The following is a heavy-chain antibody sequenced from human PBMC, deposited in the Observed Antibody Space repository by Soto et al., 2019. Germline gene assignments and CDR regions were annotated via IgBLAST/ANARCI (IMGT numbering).Heavy chain of an antibody. CDR3: ARGRDGYNYAFDY. CDR1: GDTFSSYT. V-gene: IGHV1-69*02. CDR2: IIPILGIA. D-gene: IGHD5-12*01. Sequence: QVQLVQSGAEVKKPGSSVKVSCKASGDTFSSYTISWVRQAPGQGLEWMGRIIPILGIANYAQKFQGRVTITADKSTSTAYMELSSLRSEDTAVYYSARGRDGYNYAFDYWGQGTLVTVSS. J-gene: IGHJ4*02.